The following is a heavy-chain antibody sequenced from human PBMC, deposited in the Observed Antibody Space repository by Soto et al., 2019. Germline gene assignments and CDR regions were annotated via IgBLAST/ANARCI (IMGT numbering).Heavy chain of an antibody. J-gene: IGHJ2*01. CDR3: ARSEEYSSSYWYFDL. D-gene: IGHD6-6*01. Sequence: GGSLRLSCAASGFTFSSYSMNWVRQAPGKGLEWVSSISSSSSYIYYEDSVKGRFTISRDNAKNSLYLQMNSLRAEDTAVYYCARSEEYSSSYWYFDLWGRGTLVTVSS. CDR1: GFTFSSYS. V-gene: IGHV3-21*01. CDR2: ISSSSSYI.